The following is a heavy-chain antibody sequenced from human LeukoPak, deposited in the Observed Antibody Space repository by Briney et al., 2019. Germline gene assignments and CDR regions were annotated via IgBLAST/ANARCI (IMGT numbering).Heavy chain of an antibody. CDR1: GGSISSSNYY. J-gene: IGHJ4*02. CDR3: ARAGFWSNYYQLYDY. V-gene: IGHV4-39*07. Sequence: PSETLSLTCTVSGGSISSSNYYWGWIRQPPGMGLEWIGSIYYSGSTYYKPSLKSRVSISLDTSKSQFSLKLSSVTAADTAVYYCARAGFWSNYYQLYDYWGQGTLVTVSS. D-gene: IGHD3-3*01. CDR2: IYYSGST.